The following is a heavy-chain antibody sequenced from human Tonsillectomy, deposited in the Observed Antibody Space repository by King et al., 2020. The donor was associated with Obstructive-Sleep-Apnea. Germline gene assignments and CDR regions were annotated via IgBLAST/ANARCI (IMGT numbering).Heavy chain of an antibody. V-gene: IGHV3-21*01. J-gene: IGHJ6*02. CDR3: ARSRDRSGYYYDYHHYGMDV. CDR2: ISSGSTYI. D-gene: IGHD3-22*01. Sequence: VQLVESGGGLVKPGGSLRLSCAAFGFTFRTYSMNWVRQAPGKGLEWVSYISSGSTYIYYADSVKGRFTISRDNAKNSLFVQMNSLRAEDTAVYYCARSRDRSGYYYDYHHYGMDVWGQGTTVTVS. CDR1: GFTFRTYS.